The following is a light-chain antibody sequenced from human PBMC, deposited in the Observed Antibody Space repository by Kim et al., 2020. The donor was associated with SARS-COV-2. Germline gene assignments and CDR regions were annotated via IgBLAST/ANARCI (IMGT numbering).Light chain of an antibody. CDR2: DAS. Sequence: LSPGERATLTCRASQSVSSYLAWYQQKPGQAPRLLIYDASNRATGIPARFSGSGSGTDFTLTISSLEPEDFAVYYCQQRSNWPPTFGQGTKVDIK. V-gene: IGKV3-11*01. J-gene: IGKJ1*01. CDR1: QSVSSY. CDR3: QQRSNWPPT.